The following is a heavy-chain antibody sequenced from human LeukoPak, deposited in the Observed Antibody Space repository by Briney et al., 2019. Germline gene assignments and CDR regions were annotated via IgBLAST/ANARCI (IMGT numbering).Heavy chain of an antibody. D-gene: IGHD1-26*01. Sequence: GESLRLSCVASGFTFNTYNMNWVRQAPGKGLEWVSSITSSSSYIYYADSVKGRFTISRDNAKSSLYLQMNSLRDEDTAVYYCARDPYSGSYGDYYYYYMDVWGKGTTVTISS. V-gene: IGHV3-21*01. CDR1: GFTFNTYN. CDR2: ITSSSSYI. CDR3: ARDPYSGSYGDYYYYYMDV. J-gene: IGHJ6*03.